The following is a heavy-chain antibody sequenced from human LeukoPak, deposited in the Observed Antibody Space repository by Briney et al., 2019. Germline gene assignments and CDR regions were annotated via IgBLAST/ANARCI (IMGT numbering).Heavy chain of an antibody. CDR3: ARVPIRDSYFDY. V-gene: IGHV3-33*01. Sequence: SGGSLRLSCAASGFTFSSYGMHWVRQAPGKGLEWVAVIWYDGSNKYYADSVKGRFTISRDNSKNTLYLQMNSLRAEDTAVYYCARVPIRDSYFDYWGQGTLVTVSS. CDR1: GFTFSSYG. D-gene: IGHD3/OR15-3a*01. J-gene: IGHJ4*02. CDR2: IWYDGSNK.